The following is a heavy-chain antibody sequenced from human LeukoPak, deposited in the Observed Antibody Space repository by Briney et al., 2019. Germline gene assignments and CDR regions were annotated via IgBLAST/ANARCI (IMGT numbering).Heavy chain of an antibody. D-gene: IGHD6-13*01. Sequence: GGSLRLSCAASGFTFSSYVMHWVRQAPGKGLEWVAVIWYDGGNKYYADSVKGRFTISRDNSKNTLYLQMNSLRADDTAVYYCARVAPIYSSSLYYLDYWGQGTLVTVSP. J-gene: IGHJ4*02. CDR1: GFTFSSYV. CDR3: ARVAPIYSSSLYYLDY. CDR2: IWYDGGNK. V-gene: IGHV3-33*01.